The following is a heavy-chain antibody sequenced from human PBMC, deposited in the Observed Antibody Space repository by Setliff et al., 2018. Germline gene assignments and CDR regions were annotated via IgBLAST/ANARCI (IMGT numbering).Heavy chain of an antibody. Sequence: SETLSLTCAVSGYSISNGFYWGWIRQSPVKGLEWIGSLFDGGSAYYSPSLKSRASISPDASKNQFALKLTSATAADTAVYYCARDPHYDPTYSLPGHAFDFWGQGIMVTVS. V-gene: IGHV4-38-2*02. CDR1: GYSISNGFY. J-gene: IGHJ3*01. CDR3: ARDPHYDPTYSLPGHAFDF. CDR2: LFDGGSA. D-gene: IGHD3-22*01.